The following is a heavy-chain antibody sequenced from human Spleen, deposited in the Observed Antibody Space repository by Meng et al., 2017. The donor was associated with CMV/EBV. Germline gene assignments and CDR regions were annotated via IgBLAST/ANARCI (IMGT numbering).Heavy chain of an antibody. CDR3: AKGGDGYVWGSYRNFDY. V-gene: IGHV3-48*01. CDR1: GFTFSSYS. D-gene: IGHD3-16*02. J-gene: IGHJ4*02. Sequence: GESLKISCAASGFTFSSYSMNWVRQAPGKGLEWVSYISSSSSTIYYADSVKGRFTISRDNSKNTVYLQMNSLRAEDTALYYCAKGGDGYVWGSYRNFDYWGQGSLVTVSS. CDR2: ISSSSSTI.